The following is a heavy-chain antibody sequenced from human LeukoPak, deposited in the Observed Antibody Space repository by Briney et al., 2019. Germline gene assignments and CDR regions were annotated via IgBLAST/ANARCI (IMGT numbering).Heavy chain of an antibody. J-gene: IGHJ4*02. D-gene: IGHD3-22*01. CDR2: IWYDGSSK. CDR1: GFTFSSYG. CDR3: ARAYDSSGYYASY. Sequence: GRSLRLSCAASGFTFSSYGMHWVRQAPGKGLEWVAVIWYDGSSKYYADSVKGRFTISRDNSKNTLYLQMNSLRAEDTAVYYCARAYDSSGYYASYWGQGTLVTVSS. V-gene: IGHV3-33*01.